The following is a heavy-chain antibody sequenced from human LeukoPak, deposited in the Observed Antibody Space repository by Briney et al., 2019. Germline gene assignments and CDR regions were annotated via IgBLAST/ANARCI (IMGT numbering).Heavy chain of an antibody. Sequence: GGSLRLSCAASGFTFCSYWMSWVRQTPGKGLEWVANIKQDGSEKYYVDSVKGRFTISRDNAKNSLYLQMNSLRGEDTAVYYCARGSVAQVLDYWGQGSQVTDSS. CDR2: IKQDGSEK. D-gene: IGHD4-23*01. CDR1: GFTFCSYW. V-gene: IGHV3-7*01. CDR3: ARGSVAQVLDY. J-gene: IGHJ4*02.